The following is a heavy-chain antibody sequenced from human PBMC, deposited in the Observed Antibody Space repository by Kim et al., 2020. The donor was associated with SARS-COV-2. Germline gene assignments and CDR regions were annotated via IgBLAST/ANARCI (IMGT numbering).Heavy chain of an antibody. Sequence: SVKVSCKASGGTFSSYAISWVRQAPGQGLEWMGGIIPIFGTANYAQKFQGRVTITADESTSTAYMELSSLRSEDTAVYYCAREGVVVPAARRGEYFDYWGQGTLVTVSS. D-gene: IGHD2-2*01. J-gene: IGHJ4*02. V-gene: IGHV1-69*13. CDR2: IIPIFGTA. CDR3: AREGVVVPAARRGEYFDY. CDR1: GGTFSSYA.